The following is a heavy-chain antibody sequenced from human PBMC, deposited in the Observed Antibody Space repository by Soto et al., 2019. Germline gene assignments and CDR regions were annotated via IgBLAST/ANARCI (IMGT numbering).Heavy chain of an antibody. CDR1: GFTFSTYA. CDR2: ISSSGGNT. Sequence: EVQLLESGGDLVQPGGSLRLSCAASGFTFSTYAMSWVRQAPGKGLEWVSTISSSGGNTYYTDSVKGRFTISRDNSKNTLSLQMNSLRAEDTAIYYCAKRQTSTGFGDPFDIWGQGTMVTVSS. D-gene: IGHD3-10*01. J-gene: IGHJ3*02. V-gene: IGHV3-23*01. CDR3: AKRQTSTGFGDPFDI.